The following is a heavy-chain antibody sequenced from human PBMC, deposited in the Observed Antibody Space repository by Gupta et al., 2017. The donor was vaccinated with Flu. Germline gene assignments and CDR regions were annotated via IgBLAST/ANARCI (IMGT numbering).Heavy chain of an antibody. CDR1: GGFLSGYW. J-gene: IGHJ4*02. CDR3: ASGTNYVWAVDY. Sequence: QVQLQQWGAGLLKPSETLSLTCAVNGGFLSGYWWSWIRQPPGGGLEWMGEISHSGITNYNPSLTSRVTMSVDTTKNEVSLTLRYVTAADTAVYYCASGTNYVWAVDYWGQGTLVTVSS. CDR2: ISHSGIT. V-gene: IGHV4-34*01. D-gene: IGHD3-16*01.